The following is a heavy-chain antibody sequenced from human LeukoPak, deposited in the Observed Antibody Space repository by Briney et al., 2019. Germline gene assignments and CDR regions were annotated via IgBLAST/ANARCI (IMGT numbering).Heavy chain of an antibody. J-gene: IGHJ6*03. Sequence: SETLSLNCTVSGGSISSYYWSWIRQPPGKGLEWIGYIYTSGSTNYNPSLKSRGTISVDTSKNQFSLKLSSVTAADTAVYYCARLGPPYSRNYYYMDVWGKGTTVTVSS. CDR3: ARLGPPYSRNYYYMDV. V-gene: IGHV4-4*09. CDR2: IYTSGST. D-gene: IGHD6-13*01. CDR1: GGSISSYY.